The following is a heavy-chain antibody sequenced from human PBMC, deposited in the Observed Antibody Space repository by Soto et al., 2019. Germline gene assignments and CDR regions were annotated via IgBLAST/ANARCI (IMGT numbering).Heavy chain of an antibody. Sequence: GSLRLSCAASGFTFSSYWMSWVRQAPGKGLEWVANIKQDGSEKYYVDSVKGRFTISRDNAKNSLYLQMNSLRAEDTAVYYCARDRVYYDFWSGYNYYYYGMDVWGQGTTVTVSS. D-gene: IGHD3-3*01. CDR1: GFTFSSYW. CDR2: IKQDGSEK. V-gene: IGHV3-7*01. CDR3: ARDRVYYDFWSGYNYYYYGMDV. J-gene: IGHJ6*02.